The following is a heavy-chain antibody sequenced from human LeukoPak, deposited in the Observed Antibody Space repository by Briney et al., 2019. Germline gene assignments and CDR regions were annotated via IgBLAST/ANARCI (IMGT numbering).Heavy chain of an antibody. V-gene: IGHV3-66*02. J-gene: IGHJ4*02. CDR3: ARDKSYGKFDY. CDR2: IYSGGST. D-gene: IGHD5-18*01. CDR1: GFTVSSNY. Sequence: QPGXXLLLSCAASGFTVSSNYMSWVRQAPGKGLEWVSVIYSGGSTYYADSVKGRFTISRDNSKNTLYLQMNSLRAEDTAVYYCARDKSYGKFDYWGQGTLVTVSS.